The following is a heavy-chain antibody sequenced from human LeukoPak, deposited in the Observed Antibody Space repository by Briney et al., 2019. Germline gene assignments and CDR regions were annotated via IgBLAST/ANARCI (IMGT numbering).Heavy chain of an antibody. CDR1: GDSVSSNSAA. J-gene: IGHJ4*02. D-gene: IGHD6-13*01. V-gene: IGHV6-1*01. CDR2: TYYRSKWYN. Sequence: SQTLSLTCAISGDSVSSNSAAWNWIRQSPSRGLEWLGRTYYRSKWYNDYAVSVKGRITINPDTSKNQFSLQLNSVTPEDTAVYYCARVSAAAGTGTSKIDYWGQGTLVTVSS. CDR3: ARVSAAAGTGTSKIDY.